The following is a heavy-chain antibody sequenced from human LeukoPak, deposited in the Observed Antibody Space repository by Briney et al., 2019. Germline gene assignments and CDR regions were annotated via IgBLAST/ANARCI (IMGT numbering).Heavy chain of an antibody. Sequence: GGSLRLSCAASRFTFIKYSLNWVRQALGKGLERVSGINWNGDGTSYADSVKGRCTISRDNAKTSLYLKMNSLRAEDTALYYCARDQHRLGGSDYWGQGTLVTVSS. V-gene: IGHV3-20*04. CDR3: ARDQHRLGGSDY. D-gene: IGHD1-26*01. CDR1: RFTFIKYS. CDR2: INWNGDGT. J-gene: IGHJ4*02.